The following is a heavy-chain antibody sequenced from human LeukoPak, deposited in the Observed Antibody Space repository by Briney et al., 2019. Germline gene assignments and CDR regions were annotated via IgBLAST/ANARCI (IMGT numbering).Heavy chain of an antibody. Sequence: GGSLRLSCVASGFTFSNYWMSWVRQAPGKGLEWVANIKQDGSEKYYVDSVKGRFTISRDDAKNSLYLQMNSLRAEDTAIYYCARVCSVYVFKIWGQGTLVTVSS. CDR2: IKQDGSEK. J-gene: IGHJ4*02. CDR1: GFTFSNYW. D-gene: IGHD5/OR15-5a*01. CDR3: ARVCSVYVFKI. V-gene: IGHV3-7*03.